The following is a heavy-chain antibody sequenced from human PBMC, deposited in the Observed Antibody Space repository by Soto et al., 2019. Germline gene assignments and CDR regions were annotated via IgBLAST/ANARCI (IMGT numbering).Heavy chain of an antibody. D-gene: IGHD2-2*01. CDR2: ISGSGGST. V-gene: IGHV3-23*01. J-gene: IGHJ4*02. Sequence: EVQVLESGGGLVQPGGSLRLSCAASGFTFSNYAMSWVRQAPGKGLEWVSTISGSGGSTYYADSVKGRFTISRDNSKNTLYLQMNSLRAEDTAVYYCAKAISTSWYLAFDNWGQGTLVTVSS. CDR3: AKAISTSWYLAFDN. CDR1: GFTFSNYA.